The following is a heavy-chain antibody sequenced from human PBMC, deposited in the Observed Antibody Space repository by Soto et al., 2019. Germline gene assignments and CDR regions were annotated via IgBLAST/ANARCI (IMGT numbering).Heavy chain of an antibody. CDR2: IIPIFGTA. CDR1: GGTFSSYA. J-gene: IGHJ6*02. V-gene: IGHV1-69*13. CDR3: ARDNYGGNSNPYYYGMDV. D-gene: IGHD4-17*01. Sequence: SVKVSCKASGGTFSSYAISWVRQDHGQGLEWMGGIIPIFGTANYAQKFQGRVTITADESTSTAYMELSSLRSEDTAVYYCARDNYGGNSNPYYYGMDVWGQGTTVTSP.